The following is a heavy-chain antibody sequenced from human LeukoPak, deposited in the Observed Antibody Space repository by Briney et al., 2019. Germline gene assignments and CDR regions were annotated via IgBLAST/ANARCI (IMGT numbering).Heavy chain of an antibody. J-gene: IGHJ4*02. CDR1: GFTFSSYA. D-gene: IGHD1-26*01. Sequence: PGGSLRLSCAASGFTFSSYAMSRVRQAPGKGLEWVSAISGSGGSTYYADPVKGRFTISRDNSKNTLYLQMNSLRAEDTAVYYCAKDRYSGSSLDYWGQGTLVTVSS. V-gene: IGHV3-23*01. CDR2: ISGSGGST. CDR3: AKDRYSGSSLDY.